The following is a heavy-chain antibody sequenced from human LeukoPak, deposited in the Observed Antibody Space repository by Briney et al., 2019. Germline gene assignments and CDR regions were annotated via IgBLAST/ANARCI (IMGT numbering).Heavy chain of an antibody. CDR2: IYYSGST. J-gene: IGHJ4*02. V-gene: IGHV4-59*13. Sequence: SETLSLTCTVSGGSISSYYWSWIRQPPGKGLEWIGYIYYSGSTNYNPSLKSRVTISVDTSRNQFSLKLSSVTAADTAVYYCARGVAAAGTIFDYWGQGTLVTVSS. D-gene: IGHD6-13*01. CDR1: GGSISSYY. CDR3: ARGVAAAGTIFDY.